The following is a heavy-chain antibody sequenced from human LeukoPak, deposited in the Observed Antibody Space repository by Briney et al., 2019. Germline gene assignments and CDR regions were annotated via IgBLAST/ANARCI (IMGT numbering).Heavy chain of an antibody. CDR1: GYGFTSYW. Sequence: GESLKISCKGSGYGFTSYWIGWVRQMPGKGLEWMGIIYPGDSDTRYSPSFQGQVTISADKSISTAYLQWSSLKASDTAMYYCARLVGYCSGGSCYHFDYWGQGTLVTVSS. CDR2: IYPGDSDT. D-gene: IGHD2-15*01. V-gene: IGHV5-51*01. CDR3: ARLVGYCSGGSCYHFDY. J-gene: IGHJ4*02.